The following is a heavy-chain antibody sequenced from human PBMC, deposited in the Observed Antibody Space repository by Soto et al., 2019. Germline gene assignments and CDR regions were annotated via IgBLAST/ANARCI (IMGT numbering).Heavy chain of an antibody. Sequence: VRSKSLCYAAAGGIFSNYASRRDRQTKGKGLEWVAVISYDGSNKYYADSVKGRFTISRDNSKNTLYLQMNSLRGEDTAVYYGARDAKGDDELYYVDHWGQGIVVTVSS. CDR1: GGIFSNYA. CDR2: ISYDGSNK. V-gene: IGHV3-30-3*01. D-gene: IGHD3-10*01. CDR3: ARDAKGDDELYYVDH. J-gene: IGHJ4*02.